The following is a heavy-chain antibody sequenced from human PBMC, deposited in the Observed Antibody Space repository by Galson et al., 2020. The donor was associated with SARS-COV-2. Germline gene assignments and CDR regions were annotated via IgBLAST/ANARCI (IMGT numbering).Heavy chain of an antibody. CDR1: GGSISSGGYY. Sequence: SETLSLTCTVSGGSISSGGYYWSWIRQHPGKGLEWIGYIYYSGSTYYNPSLKSRVTISVDTSKNQFSLKLSSVTAADTAVYYCARASTIFGVVIDAFEIWGQGTMVTVSS. J-gene: IGHJ3*02. CDR2: IYYSGST. D-gene: IGHD3-3*01. V-gene: IGHV4-31*03. CDR3: ARASTIFGVVIDAFEI.